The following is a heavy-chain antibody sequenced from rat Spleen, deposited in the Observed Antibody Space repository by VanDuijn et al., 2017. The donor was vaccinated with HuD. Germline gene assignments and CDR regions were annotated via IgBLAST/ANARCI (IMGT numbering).Heavy chain of an antibody. V-gene: IGHV5-19*01. CDR1: GFTFNNYG. D-gene: IGHD4-3*01. CDR2: ISYDGGRN. Sequence: EVQLVESGGGLVQPGRSLNFSCAASGFTFNNYGMHWIRQAPTTGLEWVAYISYDGGRNFYRDTVKGRFTVSRENAKSTLYFLMDSLRSEDTATYYCVRQDTSGYSNWFAYWGQGALVTVSS. CDR3: VRQDTSGYSNWFAY. J-gene: IGHJ3*01.